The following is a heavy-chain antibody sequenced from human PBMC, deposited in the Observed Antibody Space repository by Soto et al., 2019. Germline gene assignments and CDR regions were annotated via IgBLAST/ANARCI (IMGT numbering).Heavy chain of an antibody. CDR1: GVTFSSYV. CDR2: ISYDGSNK. D-gene: IGHD6-6*01. J-gene: IGHJ4*02. CDR3: APHSSSSYFAY. V-gene: IGHV3-30*03. Sequence: QVQLVESGGGVVQPGRSLRLSCAAFGVTFSSYVMHWVRQAPGKGLEWVAVISYDGSNKYYADSVKGRFTISRDNSKNTLYLQMNSLRAEDTAVYYCAPHSSSSYFAYWGQGTLVTVSS.